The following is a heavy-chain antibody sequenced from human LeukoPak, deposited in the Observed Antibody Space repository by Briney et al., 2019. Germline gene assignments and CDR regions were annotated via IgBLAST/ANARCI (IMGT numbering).Heavy chain of an antibody. CDR3: ARALSARDGYIPSYYYYYGMDV. V-gene: IGHV4-34*01. CDR2: INHSGST. CDR1: GGSFSGYY. J-gene: IGHJ6*02. Sequence: PSETLSLTCAVYGGSFSGYYWSWIRQPPGKGLEWIGEINHSGSTNYNPSLKSRVTISVDTSKNQFSLKLSSVTAADTAVYYCARALSARDGYIPSYYYYYGMDVWGQGTTVTVSS. D-gene: IGHD5-24*01.